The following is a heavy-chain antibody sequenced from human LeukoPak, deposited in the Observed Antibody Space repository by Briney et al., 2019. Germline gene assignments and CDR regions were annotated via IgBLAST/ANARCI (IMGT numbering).Heavy chain of an antibody. J-gene: IGHJ4*02. V-gene: IGHV3-23*01. CDR1: GFTLRSYA. CDR2: ISDTGDKT. Sequence: GGSLRLPCSASGFTLRSYAMGWVRQAPGKGLEWVSAISDTGDKTYYADSVKGRFTISRDNSRNTLYLQMSRLRAEDTALFYCAKMTDSTPYSSGTFDSWGQGTLVTVSS. CDR3: AKMTDSTPYSSGTFDS. D-gene: IGHD3-10*01.